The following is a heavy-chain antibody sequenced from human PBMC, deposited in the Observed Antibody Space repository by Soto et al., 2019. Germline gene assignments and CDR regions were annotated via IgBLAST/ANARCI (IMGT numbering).Heavy chain of an antibody. CDR2: IQHSVGT. V-gene: IGHV4-4*02. J-gene: IGHJ1*01. Sequence: GTLSLTCAVSGSSINTDYWWSWVRQSPGKGLEWIGEIQHSVGTNYIQSLKSRVTMSLDKSNNQLSLKLSSVTADDSALYYCAKPSHEMLTGYSPLDHWGQGTRVTVSS. D-gene: IGHD3-9*01. CDR1: GSSINTDYW. CDR3: AKPSHEMLTGYSPLDH.